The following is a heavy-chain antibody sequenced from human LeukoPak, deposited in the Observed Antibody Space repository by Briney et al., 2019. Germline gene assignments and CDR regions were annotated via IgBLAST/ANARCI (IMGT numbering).Heavy chain of an antibody. CDR2: IYPGDSDT. CDR1: GYNFPTYW. Sequence: GESLKISCQGSGYNFPTYWIGWVRQVPGKGLEWMGIIYPGDSDTKYNPSFQGQVAISADKSISTAYLQWSSLKASDTAMYYCARLIRYEGVAAPGGMDVWGQGTTVTVSS. V-gene: IGHV5-51*01. D-gene: IGHD2-15*01. J-gene: IGHJ6*02. CDR3: ARLIRYEGVAAPGGMDV.